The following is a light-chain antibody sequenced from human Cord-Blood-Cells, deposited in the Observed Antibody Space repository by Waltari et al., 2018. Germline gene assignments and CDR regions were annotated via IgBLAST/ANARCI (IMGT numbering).Light chain of an antibody. CDR2: AAS. Sequence: DIQMTHSPCSLPAAAGDRGPITCRASKSIRSYLNWYQQKPGKAPKLLIYAASSLQSGVASRFSGSGSGTDFTLTISSLQPEDFTTYYWQQSYSTPITFGQGTRLEIK. V-gene: IGKV1-39*01. CDR1: KSIRSY. CDR3: QQSYSTPIT. J-gene: IGKJ5*01.